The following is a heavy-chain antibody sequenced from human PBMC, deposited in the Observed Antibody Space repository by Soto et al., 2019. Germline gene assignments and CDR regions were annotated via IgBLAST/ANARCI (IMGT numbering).Heavy chain of an antibody. CDR1: GGSFSGYY. D-gene: IGHD3-9*01. J-gene: IGHJ4*02. CDR2: INHSGST. V-gene: IGHV4-34*01. Sequence: SETLSLTCAVYGGSFSGYYWSWIRQPPGKGLEWIGEINHSGSTNYNPSLKSRVTISVDTSKNQFSLKLSSVTAADTAVYYCARLNYDIFTGYYTPFDFWGQGTLVPVSS. CDR3: ARLNYDIFTGYYTPFDF.